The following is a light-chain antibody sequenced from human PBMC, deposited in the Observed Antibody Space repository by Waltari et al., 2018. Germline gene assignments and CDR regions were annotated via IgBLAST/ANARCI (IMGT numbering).Light chain of an antibody. J-gene: IGLJ1*01. CDR3: AAWDDSLNGFYV. V-gene: IGLV1-44*01. Sequence: QSVLTQPPSASGTPGQRVTISCSGSSSNIGSNTVNWYQQLPGTAPELLLYSNNQRPSGAPDRFSGPKSGTSASLAISGLQSEDEADYYCAAWDDSLNGFYVFGTGTKVTVL. CDR1: SSNIGSNT. CDR2: SNN.